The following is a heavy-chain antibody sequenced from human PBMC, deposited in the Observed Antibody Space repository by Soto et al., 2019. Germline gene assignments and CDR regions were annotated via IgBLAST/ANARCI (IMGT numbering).Heavy chain of an antibody. D-gene: IGHD3-9*01. CDR1: GFTFSTYA. CDR3: AEECYYDILADSYYNWGMDV. Sequence: EVQLLESGGGLVQPGGSLRLSCAASGFTFSTYAMTWVRQAPGQGLEWVSTVTGSGAYTFDSDSVKGRFTISRDNSKYTLYLQMNSLRPEDTAVYYCAEECYYDILADSYYNWGMDVWGQGTPVTVSS. CDR2: VTGSGAYT. V-gene: IGHV3-23*01. J-gene: IGHJ6*02.